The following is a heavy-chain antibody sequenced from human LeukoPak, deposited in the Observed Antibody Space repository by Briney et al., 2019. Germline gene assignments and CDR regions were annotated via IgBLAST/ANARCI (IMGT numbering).Heavy chain of an antibody. CDR2: IRSSSSYI. J-gene: IGHJ4*02. V-gene: IGHV3-21*01. D-gene: IGHD2-2*02. CDR3: ATDPRIPPED. CDR1: GFTFSSYS. Sequence: GGSLRLSCAASGFTFSSYSMNWVRQAPGKGLEWVSSIRSSSSYIYYADSVKGRFTISRDNAKNSLYLQMNSLRAEDTAVYYCATDPRIPPEDWGQGTLVTVSS.